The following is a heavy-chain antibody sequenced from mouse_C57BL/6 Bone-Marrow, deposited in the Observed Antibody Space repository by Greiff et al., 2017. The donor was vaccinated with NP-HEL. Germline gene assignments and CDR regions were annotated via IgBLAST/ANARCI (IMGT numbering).Heavy chain of an antibody. CDR2: IYPGSGST. V-gene: IGHV1-55*01. CDR1: GYTFTSYW. CDR3: ARGDFDYYGSSYGVDY. J-gene: IGHJ2*01. D-gene: IGHD1-1*01. Sequence: QVQLQQPGAELVKPGASVKMSCKASGYTFTSYWITWVKQRPGQGLEWIGDIYPGSGSTNYNEKFKSKATLTVDTSSSTAYMQLSSLTSEDSAVYYGARGDFDYYGSSYGVDYWGQGTTLTVSS.